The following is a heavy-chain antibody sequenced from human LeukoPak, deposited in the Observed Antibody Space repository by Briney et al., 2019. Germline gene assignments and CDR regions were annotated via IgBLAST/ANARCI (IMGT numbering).Heavy chain of an antibody. CDR1: GFAFNTYS. CDR3: AKPSRDFDSSGYSHFDY. D-gene: IGHD3-22*01. Sequence: GESLRLSCAASGFAFNTYSMNWVRQAPGKGLEWVSTISGPGSSTYSADSVKGRFTISRDNSKNTLYLQMHSLRAEDTAIYYCAKPSRDFDSSGYSHFDYWGQGTLVTVSS. J-gene: IGHJ4*02. CDR2: ISGPGSST. V-gene: IGHV3-23*01.